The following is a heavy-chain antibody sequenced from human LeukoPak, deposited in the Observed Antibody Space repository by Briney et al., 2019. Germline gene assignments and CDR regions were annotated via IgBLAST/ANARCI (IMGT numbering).Heavy chain of an antibody. Sequence: PGGSLRLSCAASGFTFSSYAMSWVRQAPGKGLEWVSAISGSGGSTYYADSVKGRFTVSRDNAKNSLYLQMNNLRVEDTAVYYCAREIPSGSYAPDYWGQGTLVTVSS. CDR2: ISGSGGST. V-gene: IGHV3-23*01. D-gene: IGHD3-10*01. CDR1: GFTFSSYA. J-gene: IGHJ4*02. CDR3: AREIPSGSYAPDY.